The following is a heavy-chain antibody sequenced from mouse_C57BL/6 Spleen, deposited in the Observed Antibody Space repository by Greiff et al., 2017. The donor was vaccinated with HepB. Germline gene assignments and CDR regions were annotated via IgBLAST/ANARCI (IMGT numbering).Heavy chain of an antibody. V-gene: IGHV5-17*01. CDR3: ARPGYGSSYVRWYFDV. D-gene: IGHD1-1*01. CDR2: ISSGSSTI. J-gene: IGHJ1*03. CDR1: GFTFSDYG. Sequence: DVMLVESGGGLVKPGGSLKLSCAASGFTFSDYGMHWVRQAPEKGLEWVAYISSGSSTIYYADTVKGRFTISRDNAKNTLFLQMTSLRSEDTAMYYCARPGYGSSYVRWYFDVWGTGTTVTVSS.